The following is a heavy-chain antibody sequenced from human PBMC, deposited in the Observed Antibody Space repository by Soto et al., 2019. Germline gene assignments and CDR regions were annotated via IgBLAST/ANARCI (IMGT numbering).Heavy chain of an antibody. D-gene: IGHD2-21*02. CDR3: ASLVYCGGDCYSWPPHY. Sequence: EVQLVESGGGLVQPGGSQRLSCAASGFTFSSYSMNWVRQAPGKGLEWVSYISSSSSTIYYADSVKGRFTISRDNAKNSLYLQMNSLRDEDTAVYYCASLVYCGGDCYSWPPHYWGQGTLVTVSS. V-gene: IGHV3-48*02. CDR1: GFTFSSYS. J-gene: IGHJ4*02. CDR2: ISSSSSTI.